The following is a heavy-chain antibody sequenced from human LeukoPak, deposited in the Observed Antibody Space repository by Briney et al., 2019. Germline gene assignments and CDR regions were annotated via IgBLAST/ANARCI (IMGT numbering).Heavy chain of an antibody. J-gene: IGHJ5*02. CDR1: GYSISSGYY. V-gene: IGHV4-38-2*02. CDR3: ARDRCSGGSCYSRWFDP. Sequence: PSETLSLTCTVSGYSISSGYYWGWIRQPPGKGLEWIGSIYYSGSTYYNPSLKSRVTISVDTSKNQFSLKLSSVTAADTAVYYCARDRCSGGSCYSRWFDPWGQGTLVTVSS. CDR2: IYYSGST. D-gene: IGHD2-15*01.